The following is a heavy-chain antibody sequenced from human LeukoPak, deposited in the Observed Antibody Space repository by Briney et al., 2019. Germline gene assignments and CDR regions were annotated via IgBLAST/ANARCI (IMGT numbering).Heavy chain of an antibody. J-gene: IGHJ4*02. CDR2: IIPIFGTA. V-gene: IGHV1-69*01. CDR1: GGTFSSYA. Sequence: GSSVKVSCKASGGTFSSYAIGWVRQAPGQGLEWMGGIIPIFGTANYAQKFQGRVTITADESTSTAYMELSSLRSEDTAVYYCAREVGKDGYNLDDYWGQGTLVTVSS. CDR3: AREVGKDGYNLDDY. D-gene: IGHD5-24*01.